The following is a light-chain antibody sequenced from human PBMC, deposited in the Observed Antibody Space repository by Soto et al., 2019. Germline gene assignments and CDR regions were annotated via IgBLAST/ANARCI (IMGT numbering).Light chain of an antibody. CDR1: SSDVGSYNL. V-gene: IGLV2-23*01. Sequence: QSLLTQPACVSGSPGQSSTISCTGTSSDVGSYNLVSWYQQHPGKAPKLMIYEGSKRPSGVSNRFSGSKSGNTASLTISGLQAEDEADYYCCSYAGSSTYVVFGGGTKVTVL. CDR3: CSYAGSSTYVV. CDR2: EGS. J-gene: IGLJ2*01.